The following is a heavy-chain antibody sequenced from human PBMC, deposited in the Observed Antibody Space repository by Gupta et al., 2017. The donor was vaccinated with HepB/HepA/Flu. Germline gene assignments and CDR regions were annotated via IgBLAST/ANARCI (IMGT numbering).Heavy chain of an antibody. CDR3: ARIDSSGYYPLDY. D-gene: IGHD3-22*01. Sequence: QVQLQQWGAGLLKPSETLSLTCAVYGGSFSGYYWSWIRQPPGKGLEWIGEINHSGSTNYNPSLKSRVTISVDTSKNQFSLKLSSVTAADTAVYYCARIDSSGYYPLDYWGQGTLVTVSS. V-gene: IGHV4-34*01. CDR2: INHSGST. CDR1: GGSFSGYY. J-gene: IGHJ4*02.